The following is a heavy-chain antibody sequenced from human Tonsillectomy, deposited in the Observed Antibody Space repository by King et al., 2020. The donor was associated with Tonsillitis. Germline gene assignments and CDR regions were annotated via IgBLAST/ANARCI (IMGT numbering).Heavy chain of an antibody. Sequence: LQLQESGPGLVKPSETLSLICTVSGGSINSSSYYWGWIRQPPGKGLEWIGSFYSSGSPYYNPALWRRVTISLDTSKNQFSLKSSSVTAADTAVYYCAGCHPIAAADAFDIWGQGTMVTISS. D-gene: IGHD6-25*01. V-gene: IGHV4-39*07. CDR3: AGCHPIAAADAFDI. J-gene: IGHJ3*02. CDR2: FYSSGSP. CDR1: GGSINSSSYY.